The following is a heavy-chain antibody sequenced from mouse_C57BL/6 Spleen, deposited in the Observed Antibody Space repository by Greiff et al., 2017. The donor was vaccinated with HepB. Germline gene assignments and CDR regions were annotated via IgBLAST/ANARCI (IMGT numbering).Heavy chain of an antibody. D-gene: IGHD1-1*01. CDR2: IDPETGGT. CDR1: GYTFTDYE. J-gene: IGHJ3*01. V-gene: IGHV1-15*01. CDR3: TTIYYHGGAWFAY. Sequence: VKLQESGAELVRPGASVTLSCKASGYTFTDYEMHWVKQTPVHGLEWIGAIDPETGGTAYNQKFKGKAILTADKSSSTAYMELRSLTSEDSAVYYCTTIYYHGGAWFAYWGQGTLVTVSA.